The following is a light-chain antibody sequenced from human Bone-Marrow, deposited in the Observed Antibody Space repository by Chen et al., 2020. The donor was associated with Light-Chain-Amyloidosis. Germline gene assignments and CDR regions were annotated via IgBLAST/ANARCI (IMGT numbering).Light chain of an antibody. Sequence: QSALPQPSSVSGAPGPSITIPCTGTSSDVGGDNHVSWYQQHPDKAPKLMIYEVTNRPSWVPDRFSGSKSDNTASLTISGLQTEDEADYFCSSYTITKTLVFGSGTRVTVL. CDR3: SSYTITKTLV. J-gene: IGLJ1*01. CDR1: SSDVGGDNH. V-gene: IGLV2-14*01. CDR2: EVT.